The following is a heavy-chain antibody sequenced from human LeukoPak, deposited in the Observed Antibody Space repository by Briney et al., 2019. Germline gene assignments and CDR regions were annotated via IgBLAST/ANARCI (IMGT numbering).Heavy chain of an antibody. CDR3: ARGFKASWYFDL. CDR2: IYYSGST. D-gene: IGHD3-3*01. J-gene: IGHJ2*01. V-gene: IGHV4-30-4*01. CDR1: GGSISSGDYY. Sequence: SETLSLTCTVSGGSISSGDYYWSWIRQPPGKGLEWIGYIYYSGSTYYNPSLKSRVTISVDTSKNQFSLKLSSVTAADTAVYYCARGFKASWYFDLWGRGALVTVSS.